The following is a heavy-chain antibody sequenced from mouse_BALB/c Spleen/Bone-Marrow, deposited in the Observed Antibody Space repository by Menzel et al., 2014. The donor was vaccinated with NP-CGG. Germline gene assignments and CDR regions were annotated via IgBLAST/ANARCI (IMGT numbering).Heavy chain of an antibody. Sequence: DVMLVESGGDLVKPGGSLKLSCAASGFTFSNYGMSWVRQTPDKRLEWVATISSGGSYTYYPDSVKGRFTISRDNAKNTLYLQMSSLKSEDTAMYYCARQRDYDYSDYWGQGTTLTVSS. D-gene: IGHD2-4*01. CDR1: GFTFSNYG. CDR3: ARQRDYDYSDY. J-gene: IGHJ2*01. V-gene: IGHV5-6*02. CDR2: ISSGGSYT.